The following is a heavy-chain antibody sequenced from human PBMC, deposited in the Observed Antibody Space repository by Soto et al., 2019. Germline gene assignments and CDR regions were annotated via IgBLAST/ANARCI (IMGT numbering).Heavy chain of an antibody. J-gene: IGHJ5*02. D-gene: IGHD3-22*01. Sequence: GKGLEWVSAISGSGGSTYYADSVKGRFTISRDNSKNTLYLKMNSLRAEGTAVYYCAKVYYDSSGYYAWGQGTLVTGSS. CDR2: ISGSGGST. CDR3: AKVYYDSSGYYA. V-gene: IGHV3-23*01.